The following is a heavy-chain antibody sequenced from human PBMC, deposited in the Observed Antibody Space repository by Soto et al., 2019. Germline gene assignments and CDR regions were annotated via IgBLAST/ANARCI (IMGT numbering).Heavy chain of an antibody. CDR1: GFTFRNYA. D-gene: IGHD2-15*01. V-gene: IGHV3-30-3*01. Sequence: QVQLVESGGGVVQPGRSLRLSCAASGFTFRNYAMHWVRQAPGKGLECVAVISYDGSNKFYRDYVKGRFTISRDNSKNTLYPQINSLRYEDTAVYYCARGDREDIAVVVGVRPGEYGVDVWGQGTTVTVSS. J-gene: IGHJ6*02. CDR2: ISYDGSNK. CDR3: ARGDREDIAVVVGVRPGEYGVDV.